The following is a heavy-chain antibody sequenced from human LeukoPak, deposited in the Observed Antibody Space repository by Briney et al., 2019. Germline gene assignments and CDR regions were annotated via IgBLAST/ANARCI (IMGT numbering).Heavy chain of an antibody. D-gene: IGHD3-3*01. Sequence: SETLSLTCTVYGGSFGNYYWSWIRQPPGKGLEWIAEINQGGNTNYNPSLKSPVTISLDTSKNQFSLKLSSVSAADTAVYYCAIGPGGYYFDYWGQGTLVTVSS. V-gene: IGHV4-34*01. J-gene: IGHJ4*02. CDR1: GGSFGNYY. CDR2: INQGGNT. CDR3: AIGPGGYYFDY.